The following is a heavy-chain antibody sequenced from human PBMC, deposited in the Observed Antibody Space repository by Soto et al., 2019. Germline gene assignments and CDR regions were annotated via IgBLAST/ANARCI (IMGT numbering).Heavy chain of an antibody. D-gene: IGHD3-22*01. CDR2: ISGSGDST. CDR1: GITFSNYA. V-gene: IGHV3-23*01. J-gene: IGHJ4*02. CDR3: ASRNYYDTSGYYYWYYFDF. Sequence: GGSLRLSCAASGITFSNYAMSWVRQAPGKGLEWVSGISGSGDSTYYAESVKGRFTISRDNSKNTVYLQMNSLGAEDTAVYYCASRNYYDTSGYYYWYYFDFWGQGDLVPVSS.